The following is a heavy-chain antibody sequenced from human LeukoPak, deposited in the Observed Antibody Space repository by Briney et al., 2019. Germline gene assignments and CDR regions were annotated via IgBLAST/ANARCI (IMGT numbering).Heavy chain of an antibody. Sequence: GGSLRLSCAASGFTFSAYWMSWVRQAPGKGLEWEANIKQDGSDKYYVDSVKGRFTISRDNAKNSLYLQMDSLRAEDTAVYYCARKTVVGSYFDYWGQGTPVTVSS. CDR2: IKQDGSDK. CDR1: GFTFSAYW. J-gene: IGHJ4*02. D-gene: IGHD4-23*01. V-gene: IGHV3-7*03. CDR3: ARKTVVGSYFDY.